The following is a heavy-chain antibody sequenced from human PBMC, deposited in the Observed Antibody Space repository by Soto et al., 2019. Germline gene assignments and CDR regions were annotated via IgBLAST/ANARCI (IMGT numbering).Heavy chain of an antibody. V-gene: IGHV4-59*01. J-gene: IGHJ4*02. CDR1: GGSISGSY. D-gene: IGHD6-19*01. CDR3: ARSVAVPGAHIDY. Sequence: NPSETLSLTCSVSGGSISGSYWILSRHSPGKGLEWLGYVYYTGSTNYSPSLRSRVSISVDTSKNEFSLRLSSVTAADTAVYFCARSVAVPGAHIDYWGQGTLVTVSS. CDR2: VYYTGST.